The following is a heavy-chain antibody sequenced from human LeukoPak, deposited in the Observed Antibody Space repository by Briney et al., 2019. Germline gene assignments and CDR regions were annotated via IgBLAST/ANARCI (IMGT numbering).Heavy chain of an antibody. J-gene: IGHJ4*02. D-gene: IGHD2-21*02. Sequence: GGSLRLSCAAPGFTFSNYPMNWVRQAPGKGLEWVSAITTDGSRTYNADSVKGRFTISRDNSKNTLYLQMNSLRAEDTAVYYCAKGNTVTSDYWGQGTRVTVSS. CDR1: GFTFSNYP. CDR2: ITTDGSRT. CDR3: AKGNTVTSDY. V-gene: IGHV3-23*01.